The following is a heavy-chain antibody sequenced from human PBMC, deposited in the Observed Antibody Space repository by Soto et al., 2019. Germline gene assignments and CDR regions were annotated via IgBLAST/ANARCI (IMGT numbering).Heavy chain of an antibody. CDR2: IIPILGIA. CDR1: GDTFTKYT. J-gene: IGHJ4*02. D-gene: IGHD3-9*01. CDR3: ARAFYYDILTGPFDY. Sequence: AVKVSCKASGDTFTKYTFNWVRQAPGQGLEWMGRIIPILGIANYAQTFQGRVTITADKSTSTAYMELSSLRSEDTAVYYCARAFYYDILTGPFDYWGQGTLVTVSS. V-gene: IGHV1-69*02.